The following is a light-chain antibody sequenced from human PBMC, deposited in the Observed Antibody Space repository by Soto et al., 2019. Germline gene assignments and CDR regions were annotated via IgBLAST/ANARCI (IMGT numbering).Light chain of an antibody. CDR1: QSISSW. CDR3: QEYNSDSGLT. V-gene: IGKV1-5*03. J-gene: IGKJ4*01. Sequence: DIQMTQSPSTLSASVEDRVTITCRASQSISSWLAWYQQKPGKAPKLLIYTASNLKSGVPSRFXGSGSGTEFTLTISTLQPDDFATYYCQEYNSDSGLTFGGGTKVEIK. CDR2: TAS.